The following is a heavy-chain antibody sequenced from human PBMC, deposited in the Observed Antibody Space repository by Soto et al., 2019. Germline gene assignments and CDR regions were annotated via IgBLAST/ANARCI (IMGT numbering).Heavy chain of an antibody. Sequence: QVQLVQSGDEVKKPGASVKVSCEASGYTFSNYGISWVRQAPGQGLEWMGWISVKNGNTKYAQKLQDRVTMTRDTSTGTAYRELRSLRSDDTALYYCERDEAGSSWLIDYWGQGTLVPGSS. CDR2: ISVKNGNT. D-gene: IGHD6-13*01. J-gene: IGHJ4*01. CDR1: GYTFSNYG. CDR3: ERDEAGSSWLIDY. V-gene: IGHV1-18*01.